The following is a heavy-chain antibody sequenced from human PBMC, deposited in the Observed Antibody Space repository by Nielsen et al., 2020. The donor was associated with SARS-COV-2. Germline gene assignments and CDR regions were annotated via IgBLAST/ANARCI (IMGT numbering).Heavy chain of an antibody. D-gene: IGHD5-24*01. V-gene: IGHV3-7*01. J-gene: IGHJ6*02. Sequence: GGSLRLSCAASGFTFSSYWMSWVRQAPGKGLEWVANIKQDGSEKYYVDSVKGRFTISRDNAKNSLYLQMNSLRDEDTAVYYCARDIRRWLLYYGMDVWGQGTTVTVSS. CDR3: ARDIRRWLLYYGMDV. CDR1: GFTFSSYW. CDR2: IKQDGSEK.